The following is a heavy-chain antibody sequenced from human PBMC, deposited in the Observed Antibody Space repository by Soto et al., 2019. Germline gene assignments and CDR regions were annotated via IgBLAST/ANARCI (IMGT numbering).Heavy chain of an antibody. V-gene: IGHV4-31*03. CDR3: VGRLTYIFTYLDT. J-gene: IGHJ5*02. CDR2: VSSSGNS. Sequence: SETLSLTCTVSGDSISSATHYWNWIRQHPGKGLEWIGYVSSSGNSYYSPSLKSRVFMSVDTSKNLFSLKLSSVTAADTAIYYCVGRLTYIFTYLDTWGQGTQVNVSS. D-gene: IGHD2-2*02. CDR1: GDSISSATHY.